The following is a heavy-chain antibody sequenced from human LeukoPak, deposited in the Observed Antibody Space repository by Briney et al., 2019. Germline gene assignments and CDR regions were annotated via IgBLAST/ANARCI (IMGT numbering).Heavy chain of an antibody. CDR3: ARGQTTVTN. D-gene: IGHD4-17*01. J-gene: IGHJ4*02. CDR2: INQDGSEK. Sequence: GGSLRLSCAASGFTFSSYWMSWVRQAPGKGLEWVANINQDGSEKYYVDSVKGRFTISRDNAKNSLYLQMSSLRAEDTAVYFCARGQTTVTNWGQGTLVTVSS. V-gene: IGHV3-7*03. CDR1: GFTFSSYW.